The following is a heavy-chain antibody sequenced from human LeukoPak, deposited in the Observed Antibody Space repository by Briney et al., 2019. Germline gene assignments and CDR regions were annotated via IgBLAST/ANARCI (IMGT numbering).Heavy chain of an antibody. CDR3: ARDLEVATIESGYYYGMDV. V-gene: IGHV3-66*01. Sequence: GGSLRLSCAASGFTVSSNYMSWVRQAPGKGLEWVSVIYSGGSTYYTDSVKGRFTISRDNSKNTLYLQMNSLRAEDTAVYYCARDLEVATIESGYYYGMDVWGQGATVTVSS. CDR2: IYSGGST. D-gene: IGHD5-12*01. CDR1: GFTVSSNY. J-gene: IGHJ6*02.